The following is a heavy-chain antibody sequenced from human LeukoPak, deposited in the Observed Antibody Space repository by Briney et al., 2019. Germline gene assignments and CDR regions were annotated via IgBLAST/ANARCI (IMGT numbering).Heavy chain of an antibody. CDR1: GFTFDNYC. V-gene: IGHV3-20*04. D-gene: IGHD1-26*01. J-gene: IGHJ4*02. CDR3: ARERPKDFRVGAPVGYPIDC. CDR2: INWNGGST. Sequence: GGSLTLSCAASGFTFDNYCMSWVRQAPGKGLEWVSVINWNGGSTGYADSVKGRFTISRENAKNSLYLTMNSLRAEDSALYYCARERPKDFRVGAPVGYPIDCWGQGTLVSVS.